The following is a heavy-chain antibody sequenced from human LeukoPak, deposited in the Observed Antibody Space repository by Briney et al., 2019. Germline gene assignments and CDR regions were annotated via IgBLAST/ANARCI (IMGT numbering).Heavy chain of an antibody. Sequence: SETLSLTCTVSGGSISSSSYYWGWIRQPPGKGLEWIGSIYYSGSTYYNPSLKSRVTISVDTSKNQFSLKLSSVTAADTAVYYCARSLRGYSYGENQNYFDYWGQGTLVTVSS. CDR1: GGSISSSSYY. D-gene: IGHD5-18*01. CDR2: IYYSGST. V-gene: IGHV4-39*07. CDR3: ARSLRGYSYGENQNYFDY. J-gene: IGHJ4*02.